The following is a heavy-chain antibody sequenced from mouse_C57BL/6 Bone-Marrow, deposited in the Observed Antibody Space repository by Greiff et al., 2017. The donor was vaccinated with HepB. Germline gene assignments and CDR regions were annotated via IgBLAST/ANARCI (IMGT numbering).Heavy chain of an antibody. CDR3: ARDPVVDWYFDV. Sequence: QVQLQQSGAELVKPGASVKMSCKASGYTLTSYWITWVKQRPGQGLEWIGDIYPGSGSTNYNEKFKSKATLTVDTSSSTAYMQLSSLTSEDSAVYYCARDPVVDWYFDVWGTGTTVTVSS. V-gene: IGHV1-55*01. CDR1: GYTLTSYW. J-gene: IGHJ1*03. D-gene: IGHD1-1*01. CDR2: IYPGSGST.